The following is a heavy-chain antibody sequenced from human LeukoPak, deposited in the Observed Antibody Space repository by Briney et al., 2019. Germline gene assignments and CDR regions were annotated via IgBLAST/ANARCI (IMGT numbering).Heavy chain of an antibody. Sequence: PGGSLRLSCAASGFTFSDYYMSWIRQAPGKGLEWVSYISGSGTTIYYADSVKGRFTISRDNAKNSLYVQMNSLRAEDTAVYYCARPVTNLRTATGDIDYWGQGTLVTVSS. CDR1: GFTFSDYY. CDR3: ARPVTNLRTATGDIDY. CDR2: ISGSGTTI. J-gene: IGHJ4*02. V-gene: IGHV3-11*01. D-gene: IGHD7-27*01.